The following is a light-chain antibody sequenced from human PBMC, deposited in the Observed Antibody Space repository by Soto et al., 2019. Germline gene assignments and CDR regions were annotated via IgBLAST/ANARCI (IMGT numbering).Light chain of an antibody. CDR1: SSNIGRNS. V-gene: IGLV1-47*01. J-gene: IGLJ2*01. Sequence: QSVLTQPPSASGTPGQRVTISCSGSSSNIGRNSVYWYQQLPGTAPKVLIYRNNQRPSGVPDRFSGSKSGTSASLAISGLRSEDEADYYCAAWDDSLSGVVFGGGTKLTVL. CDR2: RNN. CDR3: AAWDDSLSGVV.